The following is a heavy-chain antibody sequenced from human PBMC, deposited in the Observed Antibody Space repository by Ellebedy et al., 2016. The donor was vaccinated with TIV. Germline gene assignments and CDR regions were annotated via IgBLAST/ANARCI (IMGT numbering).Heavy chain of an antibody. J-gene: IGHJ4*02. CDR1: GFTFSSYA. CDR3: ARDSSGYYHLDY. CDR2: ISSTGSRT. D-gene: IGHD3-22*01. V-gene: IGHV3-23*01. Sequence: GESLKISCAASGFTFSSYAMSWVRQAPGKGLEWVSTISSTGSRTYYADSVEGRFIISRDNSKKTMYLQMKSLRAEDTAVYYCARDSSGYYHLDYWGQGTQVTVCS.